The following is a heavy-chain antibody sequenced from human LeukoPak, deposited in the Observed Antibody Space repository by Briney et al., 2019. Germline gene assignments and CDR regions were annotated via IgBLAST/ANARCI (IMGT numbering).Heavy chain of an antibody. CDR2: INHSGST. CDR3: ARRWRGGGWFDP. V-gene: IGHV4-34*01. J-gene: IGHJ5*02. Sequence: SETLSLTCAVYGGSFSGYYWSWIRQPPGKGLEWIGEINHSGSTNYNPSLKSRVTISVDTSKNQFSLKLSSVTAADTAVYYCARRWRGGGWFDPWGQGTLVTVSS. CDR1: GGSFSGYY. D-gene: IGHD3-10*01.